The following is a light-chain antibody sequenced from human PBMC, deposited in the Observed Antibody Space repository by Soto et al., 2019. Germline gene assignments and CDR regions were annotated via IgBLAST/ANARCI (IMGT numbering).Light chain of an antibody. Sequence: QSALTQPASVSASPGQSTTISCTGTSSDIGGYNYVSWYQQLPGEAPKLIIYDVSDRPSGVSTRFSGSKSGNTASLTISGLQAEDEGDYYCSSFTSRHTYVFGTGTKLTVL. CDR1: SSDIGGYNY. CDR2: DVS. CDR3: SSFTSRHTYV. V-gene: IGLV2-14*01. J-gene: IGLJ1*01.